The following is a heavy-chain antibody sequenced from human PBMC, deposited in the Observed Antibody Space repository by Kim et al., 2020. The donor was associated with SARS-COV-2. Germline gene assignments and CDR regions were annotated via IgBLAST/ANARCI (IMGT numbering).Heavy chain of an antibody. CDR2: T. Sequence: TDYADSVWGRFTISRDNTNNCLYLHMRSLTPEDTAVYYCACGGAISVFNDHWGQGTLITVSP. V-gene: IGHV3-11*01. D-gene: IGHD3-16*01. J-gene: IGHJ4*02. CDR3: ACGGAISVFNDH.